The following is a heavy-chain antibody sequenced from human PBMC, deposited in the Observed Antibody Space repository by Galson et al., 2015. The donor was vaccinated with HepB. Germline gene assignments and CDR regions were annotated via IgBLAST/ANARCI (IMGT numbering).Heavy chain of an antibody. CDR3: AHRALSYDSDEYYPLVWDY. CDR1: GFSLNTSGVG. Sequence: PALVKPTQTLTLPCTFSGFSLNTSGVGVGWIRQPPGKALEWLTIIYWDDDKRYSPSLGTRVTITKDTSKNQVVLALTDMESVDTATYYCAHRALSYDSDEYYPLVWDYWGQGALVIVSS. V-gene: IGHV2-5*02. CDR2: IYWDDDK. J-gene: IGHJ4*02. D-gene: IGHD3-22*01.